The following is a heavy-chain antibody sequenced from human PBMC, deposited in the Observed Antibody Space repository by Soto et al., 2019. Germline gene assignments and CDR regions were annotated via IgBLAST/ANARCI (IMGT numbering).Heavy chain of an antibody. Sequence: SETLSLTCAVSGGSISSGGYSWSWIRQPPGKGLGWIGYIYHSGSTYYNPSLKSRVTISVDTSKNQFSLKLSSVTAADTAVYYCAGSASSWRTLYFFDDWGQGTLVTVSS. CDR2: IYHSGST. J-gene: IGHJ4*02. CDR1: GGSISSGGYS. D-gene: IGHD3-10*01. CDR3: AGSASSWRTLYFFDD. V-gene: IGHV4-30-2*01.